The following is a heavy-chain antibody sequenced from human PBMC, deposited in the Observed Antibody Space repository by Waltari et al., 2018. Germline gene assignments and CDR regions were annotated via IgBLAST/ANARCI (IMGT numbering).Heavy chain of an antibody. V-gene: IGHV3-53*01. CDR2: IYSGGDT. CDR3: ATWTGGSLGAFDN. Sequence: EVQLVESGGGLIQTGGSLRLSCEVSGFTVSSNYIGWVRQAPGKGLGWVSVIYSGGDTYDADAVRGRFTISRDNSKNTLYLQMNSLRVEDTALYYCATWTGGSLGAFDNWGQGTMVTVSS. CDR1: GFTVSSNY. J-gene: IGHJ3*02. D-gene: IGHD7-27*01.